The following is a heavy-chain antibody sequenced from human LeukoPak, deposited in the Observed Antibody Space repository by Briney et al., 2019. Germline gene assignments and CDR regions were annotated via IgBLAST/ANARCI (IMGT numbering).Heavy chain of an antibody. Sequence: PSETLSLICSVYGGSITGYYWSWSRQTPGRGRGWGGEIHYTGATSYNPSLKSRATISTDTSKNQFSLMLSTVSDADTAVYYCASGHIFTGYCFDFWGQGALVTVSS. CDR1: GGSITGYY. J-gene: IGHJ4*02. V-gene: IGHV4-34*01. CDR3: ASGHIFTGYCFDF. CDR2: IHYTGAT. D-gene: IGHD3-9*01.